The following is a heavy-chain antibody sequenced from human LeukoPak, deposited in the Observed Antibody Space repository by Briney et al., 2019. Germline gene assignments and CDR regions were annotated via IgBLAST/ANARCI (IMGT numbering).Heavy chain of an antibody. D-gene: IGHD3-10*01. Sequence: SVKVSCKASGGTFSSYAISWVRQAPGQGLEWMGGIIPIFGTANYAQKFQGRVTITADESTSTAYMELSSLRSEDTAVYYCARVGWGGQSIRPYYFDYWGQGTLVTVSS. CDR1: GGTFSSYA. J-gene: IGHJ4*02. CDR2: IIPIFGTA. V-gene: IGHV1-69*13. CDR3: ARVGWGGQSIRPYYFDY.